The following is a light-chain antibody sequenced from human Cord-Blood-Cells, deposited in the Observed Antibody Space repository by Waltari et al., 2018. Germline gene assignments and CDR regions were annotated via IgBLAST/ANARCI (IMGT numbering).Light chain of an antibody. CDR2: EVS. Sequence: QSALTQPASVSGSPGQSITISCTGTSSAVGSYTLVPWYQQHPGKAPKLMIYEVSKRPSGVSNRFSGSKSGNTASLTISGLQAEDEADYYCCSYAGSKVFGGGTKLTVL. J-gene: IGLJ3*02. V-gene: IGLV2-23*02. CDR3: CSYAGSKV. CDR1: SSAVGSYTL.